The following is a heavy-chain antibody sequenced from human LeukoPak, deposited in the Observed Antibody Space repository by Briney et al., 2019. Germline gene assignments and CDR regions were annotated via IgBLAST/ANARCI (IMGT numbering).Heavy chain of an antibody. D-gene: IGHD3-10*01. V-gene: IGHV3-23*01. CDR1: GFTFRSYA. Sequence: GGSLRLSCAASGFTFRSYAMSWVRQAPGKGLEWVSAISGSGGSTYYADSVKGRFTISRDNSKNTLYLQMNSLRAEDTAVYYCAKDPFGSGSYYTSPFDYWGQGTLVTVSS. J-gene: IGHJ4*02. CDR2: ISGSGGST. CDR3: AKDPFGSGSYYTSPFDY.